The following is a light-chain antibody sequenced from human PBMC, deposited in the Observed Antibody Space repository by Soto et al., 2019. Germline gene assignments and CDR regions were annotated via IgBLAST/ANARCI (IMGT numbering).Light chain of an antibody. CDR2: DAS. CDR1: QSISNY. CDR3: QQRSSWPIT. Sequence: EIVLTQSPGTLSLSPGARAPLSCWASQSISNYLAWYQQKPGQAPRLLIYDASNRATGIPARFSGSGSGTDFTLTISSLEPEDFAVYYCQQRSSWPITFGQGTRLEI. J-gene: IGKJ5*01. V-gene: IGKV3-11*01.